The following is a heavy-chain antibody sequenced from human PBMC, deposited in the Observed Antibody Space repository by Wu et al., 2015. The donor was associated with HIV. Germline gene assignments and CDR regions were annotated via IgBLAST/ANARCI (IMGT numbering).Heavy chain of an antibody. J-gene: IGHJ4*02. CDR3: ATPGGYSSYVVLND. D-gene: IGHD5-12*01. Sequence: QVLLVQSGAEVKKPGASLKLSCKASGYTFTSYYMHWVRQAPGQGLEWMGIINPYDGSTTYAQKFQGRVTMTRDTSTSTVYMELSSLKSEDTAVYYCATPGGYSSYVVLNDWGQGTLVTVSS. V-gene: IGHV1-46*01. CDR2: INPYDGST. CDR1: GYTFTSYY.